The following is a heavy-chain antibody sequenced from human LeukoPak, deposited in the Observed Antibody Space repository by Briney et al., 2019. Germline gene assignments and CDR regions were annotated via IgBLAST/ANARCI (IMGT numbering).Heavy chain of an antibody. V-gene: IGHV3-53*01. D-gene: IGHD4-17*01. CDR1: GFTFSDYY. Sequence: GGSLRLSCAASGFTFSDYYMSWIRQAPGKGLEWVSFIYSGGNTHYSDSVKGRFTISRDNSKNTLYLQMNSLRAEDTAVYYCARRAGEYSHPYDYWGQGTLVAVS. J-gene: IGHJ4*02. CDR2: IYSGGNT. CDR3: ARRAGEYSHPYDY.